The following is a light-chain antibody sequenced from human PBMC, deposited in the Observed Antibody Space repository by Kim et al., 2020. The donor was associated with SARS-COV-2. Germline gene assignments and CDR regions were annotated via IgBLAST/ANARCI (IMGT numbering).Light chain of an antibody. V-gene: IGKV1-39*01. CDR2: HAS. J-gene: IGKJ5*01. CDR1: QSIRSY. CDR3: QQSYNTLVT. Sequence: EIQMTQSPSSLSASVGDRVTITCRASQSIRSYLNWYQQKPGKAPKLLIYHASNLQSGVPSRFSGSGSGTDFTLTISSLQPEDFATYYCQQSYNTLVTFGQGTRLEIK.